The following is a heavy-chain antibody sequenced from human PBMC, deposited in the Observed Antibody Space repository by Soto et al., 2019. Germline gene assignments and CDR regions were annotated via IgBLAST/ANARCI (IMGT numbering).Heavy chain of an antibody. CDR3: AMVDNYVTPTPQDV. CDR2: NSPYSGKT. J-gene: IGHJ6*02. D-gene: IGHD3-16*01. Sequence: QVQLVQSGDEVRKPGSSVKVSCKASGYIFVNYGIAWVRQAPGQGLEWMGWNSPYSGKTHYASKVQGRLTMTTDTSTSPASMELGSLTSDDTAVYYCAMVDNYVTPTPQDVWGQGTTVTVSS. V-gene: IGHV1-18*01. CDR1: GYIFVNYG.